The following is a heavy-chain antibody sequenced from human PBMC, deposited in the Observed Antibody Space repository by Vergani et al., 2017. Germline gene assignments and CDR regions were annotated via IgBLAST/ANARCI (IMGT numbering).Heavy chain of an antibody. CDR1: GFTFSSYA. Sequence: EVQLLESGGGLVQPGGSLRLSCAASGFTFSSYAMSWVRQAPGKGLEWVSGISGSGGSTYYANPVKGRFTISRDNSKNTLYLQMNSLRAEDTAVYYCARARPQTYSSSPFDFWGQGTLVTVSS. V-gene: IGHV3-23*01. CDR2: ISGSGGST. D-gene: IGHD6-6*01. CDR3: ARARPQTYSSSPFDF. J-gene: IGHJ4*02.